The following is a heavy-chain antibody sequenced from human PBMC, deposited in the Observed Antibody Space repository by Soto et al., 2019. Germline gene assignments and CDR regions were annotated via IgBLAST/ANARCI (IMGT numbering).Heavy chain of an antibody. Sequence: QVQLVESGGGVVQPGRSLRLSRAASGFTFRSYGMHWVRQAPAKGLEWVAVISYDGSNKYYADSVKGRFTISRDNSKNTLYLQMNSLRAEDTAVYYCAKGGVGSTSNAFDIWGQGTMVTVSS. CDR1: GFTFRSYG. CDR3: AKGGVGSTSNAFDI. V-gene: IGHV3-30*18. D-gene: IGHD1-26*01. J-gene: IGHJ3*02. CDR2: ISYDGSNK.